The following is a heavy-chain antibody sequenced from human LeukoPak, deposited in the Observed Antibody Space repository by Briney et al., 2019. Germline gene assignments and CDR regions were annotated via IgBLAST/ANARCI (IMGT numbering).Heavy chain of an antibody. CDR3: ARGGVSVGGNFDY. D-gene: IGHD4-23*01. J-gene: IGHJ4*02. CDR2: ISWNSGSI. CDR1: GFTFDDYA. V-gene: IGHV3-9*01. Sequence: GGSLRLSCAASGFTFDDYAMHWVRQAPGKGLEWVSGISWNSGSIGYADSVKGRFTISRDNAKNSLYLQMNSLRAEDTAVYYCARGGVSVGGNFDYWGQGTLVTVSS.